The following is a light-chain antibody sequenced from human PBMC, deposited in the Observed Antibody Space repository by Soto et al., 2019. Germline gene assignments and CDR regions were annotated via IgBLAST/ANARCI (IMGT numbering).Light chain of an antibody. V-gene: IGKV3-20*01. Sequence: EIVLTQSPGTLSLSPGERATLSFRSSQSVSSSYLAWYQQKPGQAPRLLIYGASSRATGIPDRFSGSGSGTDFTLTISGLEPEDFAVYYCQQYGSSPQTFGQGTKVDI. J-gene: IGKJ1*01. CDR1: QSVSSSY. CDR3: QQYGSSPQT. CDR2: GAS.